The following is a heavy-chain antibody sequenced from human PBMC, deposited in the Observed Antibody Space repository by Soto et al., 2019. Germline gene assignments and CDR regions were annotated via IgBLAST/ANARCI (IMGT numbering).Heavy chain of an antibody. CDR3: ARQTSSIAIFGVVNWFDP. D-gene: IGHD3-3*01. Sequence: SETLSLTCTVSGGSISSSSYYWGWIRQPPGKGLEWIGSIYYSGSTYYNPSLKSRVTISVDTSKNQFSLKLSSVTAADTAVYYCARQTSSIAIFGVVNWFDPWGQGTLVTVSS. CDR2: IYYSGST. J-gene: IGHJ5*02. V-gene: IGHV4-39*01. CDR1: GGSISSSSYY.